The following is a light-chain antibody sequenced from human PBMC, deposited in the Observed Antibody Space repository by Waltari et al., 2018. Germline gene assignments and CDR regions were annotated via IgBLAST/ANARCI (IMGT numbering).Light chain of an antibody. Sequence: QSALTQPASVSGSPGQSITISCTGTSGDVGRNNLVSWYQQHPGKAPKLMIYEVGKRPSGISNRFSGSKSGNTASLTISGLQAEDEADYYCCSYAGAGTGVFGGGTKVTVL. CDR2: EVG. CDR1: SGDVGRNNL. CDR3: CSYAGAGTGV. J-gene: IGLJ3*02. V-gene: IGLV2-23*02.